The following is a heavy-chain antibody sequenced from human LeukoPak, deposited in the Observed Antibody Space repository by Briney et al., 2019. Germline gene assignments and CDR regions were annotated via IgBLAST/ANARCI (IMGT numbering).Heavy chain of an antibody. CDR1: GGTFSSYA. V-gene: IGHV1-69*05. CDR3: ARDRGSKLHMLGPDY. D-gene: IGHD3-10*02. CDR2: IIPIFGTA. J-gene: IGHJ4*02. Sequence: GSSVKVSFKASGGTFSSYAISWVRQAPGQGLEWMGRIIPIFGTANYAQKFQGRVAITTDESTSTAYKELSSLRSEDTAVYYCARDRGSKLHMLGPDYWGQGTLVTVSS.